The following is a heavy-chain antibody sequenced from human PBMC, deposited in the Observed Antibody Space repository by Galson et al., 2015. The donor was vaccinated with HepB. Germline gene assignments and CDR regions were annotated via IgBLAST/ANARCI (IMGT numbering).Heavy chain of an antibody. V-gene: IGHV3-74*01. D-gene: IGHD4-17*01. CDR3: VRDRDYGDYFDH. J-gene: IGHJ4*02. CDR2: INSDGGST. CDR1: GFTFSNYW. Sequence: SLRLSCAASGFTFSNYWMDWVRQIPGKGLEWVARINSDGGSTAYADSVRGRFTISRDNARNTLYLQMNRLGVEDTALYYCVRDRDYGDYFDHWDQGTLVTVSS.